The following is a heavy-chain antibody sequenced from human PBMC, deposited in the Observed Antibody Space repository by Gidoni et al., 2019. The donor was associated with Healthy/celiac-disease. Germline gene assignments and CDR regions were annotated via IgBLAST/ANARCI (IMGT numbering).Heavy chain of an antibody. V-gene: IGHV1-69*01. CDR3: ASGCSSTSCYRYYYYGMDV. J-gene: IGHJ6*01. CDR1: GGRFSSYA. D-gene: IGHD2-2*01. CDR2: IIPIFGTA. Sequence: QVQLVQSGAEVTKPGSSVQLSCKASGGRFSSYALSWVRQDPGQGLEWMGGIIPIFGTANYAQKFQGRVKITADESTSTAYMELSSLRSEDTAVDYCASGCSSTSCYRYYYYGMDVWGQGTTVTVSS.